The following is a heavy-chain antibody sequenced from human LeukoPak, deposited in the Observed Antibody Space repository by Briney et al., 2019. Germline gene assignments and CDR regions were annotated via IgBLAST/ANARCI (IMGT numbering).Heavy chain of an antibody. V-gene: IGHV3-30*02. CDR3: AKGDKMSTWRRTYNCFDP. CDR2: IHYDGTNK. J-gene: IGHJ5*02. CDR1: GFTFSSYG. D-gene: IGHD5-24*01. Sequence: PGGSLRLSCSASGFTFSSYGMHWVRQAPGKGLEWVAFIHYDGTNKYYADSVKGRFTISRDNSKHTLCLQMKSLKPEDTAVYYCAKGDKMSTWRRTYNCFDPWGQGTLVTVSS.